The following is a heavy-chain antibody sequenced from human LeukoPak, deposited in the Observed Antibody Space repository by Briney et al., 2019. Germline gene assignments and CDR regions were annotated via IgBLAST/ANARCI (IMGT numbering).Heavy chain of an antibody. D-gene: IGHD3-16*02. V-gene: IGHV4-34*01. CDR3: AREYYDYVWGGYRSPPRY. Sequence: SETLSLTCAVYGGSFSGYYWSWIRQPPGKGLEWIGEINHSGSTNYNPSLKSRVTISVDTSKNQFSLKLSSVTAADTAVYYCAREYYDYVWGGYRSPPRYWGQGTLVTVSS. CDR1: GGSFSGYY. CDR2: INHSGST. J-gene: IGHJ4*02.